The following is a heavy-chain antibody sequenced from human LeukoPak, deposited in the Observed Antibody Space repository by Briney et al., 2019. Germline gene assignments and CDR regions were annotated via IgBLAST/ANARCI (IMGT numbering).Heavy chain of an antibody. D-gene: IGHD1-26*01. CDR3: ARVQVVGTVDAFDI. CDR1: GFTFSNYW. J-gene: IGHJ3*02. Sequence: GGSLRLSCASSGFTFSNYWMHWVRQAPGKGLVWVSRINIGGSVRSHVDSVKGRFTISRDNAKNTLYLQMNSLRPEDTAVYYCARVQVVGTVDAFDIWGQGTMVTVSS. V-gene: IGHV3-74*01. CDR2: INIGGSVR.